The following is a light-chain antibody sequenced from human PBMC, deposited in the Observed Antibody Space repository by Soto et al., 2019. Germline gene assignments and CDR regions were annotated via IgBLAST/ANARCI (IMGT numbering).Light chain of an antibody. CDR1: QSVGSY. CDR2: GAS. V-gene: IGKV3-15*01. Sequence: EIVMTQSPATLSVSLGDRATLSCRASQSVGSYLAWYQQKPGQAPRLLIYGASTRATGIPARFSGSGSETEITLTISSLKSKDFAVYYCQQYDSWPPSYTFGQGTKLEIK. CDR3: QQYDSWPPSYT. J-gene: IGKJ2*01.